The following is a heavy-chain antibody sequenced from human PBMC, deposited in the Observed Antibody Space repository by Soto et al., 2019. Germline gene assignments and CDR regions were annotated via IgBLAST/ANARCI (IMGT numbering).Heavy chain of an antibody. CDR1: GYTFTSYA. CDR3: ARDRGCSGGSCYSEWFDP. J-gene: IGHJ5*02. D-gene: IGHD2-15*01. V-gene: IGHV1-3*01. CDR2: INAGNGNT. Sequence: QVQLVQSGAEVKKPGASVKVSCKASGYTFTSYAMHWVPQAPGQRLEWMGWINAGNGNTKYSQKFQGRVTITRDTSASTAYSELSSLRSEDTAVYYCARDRGCSGGSCYSEWFDPWGQGTLVTVSS.